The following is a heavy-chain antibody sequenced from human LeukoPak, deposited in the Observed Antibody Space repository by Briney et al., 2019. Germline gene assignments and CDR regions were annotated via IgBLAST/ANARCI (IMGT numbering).Heavy chain of an antibody. CDR2: ISGSGGST. D-gene: IGHD3-16*01. V-gene: IGHV3-23*01. CDR1: RFTFSSYA. CDR3: AKRWGYFDY. J-gene: IGHJ4*02. Sequence: GGSLRLSCAASRFTFSSYAMSWVRQAPGKGLEWVSAISGSGGSTYYADSVKGRFTISRDNSKNTLYLQVSSLRAEDTAVYYCAKRWGYFDYWGQGTLVTVSS.